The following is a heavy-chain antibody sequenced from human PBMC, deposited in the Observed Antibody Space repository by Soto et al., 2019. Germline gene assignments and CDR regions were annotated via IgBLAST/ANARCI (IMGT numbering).Heavy chain of an antibody. D-gene: IGHD1-26*01. CDR1: GFTFSNYG. Sequence: GGSLRLSCAASGFTFSNYGMHWVRQAPGKGLEWVAIIWHGGNNKYYADSVRGRFIISRDNPKNRLYLQMNSLRAEDTAVYYCASDLVGASDSYGLDVWGQGTPVTVSS. CDR3: ASDLVGASDSYGLDV. J-gene: IGHJ6*02. V-gene: IGHV3-33*01. CDR2: IWHGGNNK.